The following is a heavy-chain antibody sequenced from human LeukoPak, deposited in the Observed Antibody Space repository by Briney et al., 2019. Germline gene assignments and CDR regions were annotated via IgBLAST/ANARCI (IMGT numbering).Heavy chain of an antibody. CDR2: INHSGST. V-gene: IGHV4-34*01. CDR1: GGSFSGYY. Sequence: LETLSLTCAVYGGSFSGYYWSWIRQPPGKGLEWIGEINHSGSTNYNPSLKSRVTISVDTSKNQFSLKLSSVTAADTAVYYCASRYYDFWSGYYGYYNYGMDVWGQGTTVTVSS. CDR3: ASRYYDFWSGYYGYYNYGMDV. J-gene: IGHJ6*02. D-gene: IGHD3-3*01.